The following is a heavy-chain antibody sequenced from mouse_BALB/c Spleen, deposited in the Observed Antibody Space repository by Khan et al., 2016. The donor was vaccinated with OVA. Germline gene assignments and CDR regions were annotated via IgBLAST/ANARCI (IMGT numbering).Heavy chain of an antibody. D-gene: IGHD1-1*01. Sequence: EVQLVESGPGLVKPSQSLSLTCTVTGYSITSDYAWNWIRQFPGNKLEWMGYISYSGRTSYNPSLNSRISITRDTSKNQFFLQLNSVTTEDTATXYCARSVTITTVVATDFDYWGQGTTLTVSS. V-gene: IGHV3-2*02. J-gene: IGHJ2*01. CDR1: GYSITSDYA. CDR2: ISYSGRT. CDR3: ARSVTITTVVATDFDY.